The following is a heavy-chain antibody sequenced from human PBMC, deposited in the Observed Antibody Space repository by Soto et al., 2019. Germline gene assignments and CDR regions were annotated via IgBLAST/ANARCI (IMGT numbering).Heavy chain of an antibody. CDR2: ISAYNGNT. CDR1: GYTFTSYG. D-gene: IGHD3-16*02. J-gene: IGHJ3*02. V-gene: IGHV1-18*01. Sequence: QVQLVQSGAEVKKPGASVKVSYKASGYTFTSYGISWVRQAPGQGLEWMGWISAYNGNTNYAQKLQGRVTMTTDTSTSTAYMELRSLRSDDTAVYYCARDPGYDYIWGSYRYNAFDIWGQGTMVTVSS. CDR3: ARDPGYDYIWGSYRYNAFDI.